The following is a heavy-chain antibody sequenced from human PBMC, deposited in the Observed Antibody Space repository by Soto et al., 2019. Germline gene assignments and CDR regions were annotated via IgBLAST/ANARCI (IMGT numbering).Heavy chain of an antibody. CDR1: GGSISSSSYY. V-gene: IGHV4-39*01. CDR2: IYYSGST. J-gene: IGHJ5*02. D-gene: IGHD1-7*01. CDR3: ASYNWNYTGNWFGP. Sequence: LSLTCTVSGGSISSSSYYWGWIRQPPGKGLEWIGSIYYSGSTYYNPSLKSRVTISVDTSKNQFSLKLSSVTAADTAVYYCASYNWNYTGNWFGPWGQGTLVTVSS.